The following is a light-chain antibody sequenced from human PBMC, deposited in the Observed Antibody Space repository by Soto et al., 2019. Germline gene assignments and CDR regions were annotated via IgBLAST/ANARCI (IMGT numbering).Light chain of an antibody. CDR3: SSHAGTKGV. CDR2: EVT. CDR1: SSDVGAYNY. J-gene: IGLJ2*01. V-gene: IGLV2-8*01. Sequence: QSALTQPPSASGSPGQSVTISCAGTSSDVGAYNYVSWYQQHPGKAPKLMIYEVTKRPSGVPDRFSGSKSGNTASLTVSGLQVEDEADYYCSSHAGTKGVFGGGTKLTVL.